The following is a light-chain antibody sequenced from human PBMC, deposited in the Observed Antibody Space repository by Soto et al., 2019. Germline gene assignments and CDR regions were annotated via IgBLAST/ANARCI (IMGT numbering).Light chain of an antibody. CDR3: QQTYNAPLT. V-gene: IGKV1-39*01. CDR1: QSISTY. J-gene: IGKJ4*01. Sequence: DIQMTQSPSSLSASVGDRVTITCRASQSISTYLNWYLQKPGKAPQLLIYGASTLQSGVPSRFSGTGSGTDFTLTISSLQPEDFATYYCQQTYNAPLTFGGGTKVEIK. CDR2: GAS.